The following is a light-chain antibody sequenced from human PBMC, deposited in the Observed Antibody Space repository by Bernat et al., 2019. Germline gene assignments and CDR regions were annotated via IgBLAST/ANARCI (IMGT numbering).Light chain of an antibody. CDR2: DVR. CDR1: SSDVGNSYNY. Sequence: QSALTQPASVSRSPGQSITISCTGTSSDVGNSYNYVSWYQQHPGKAPKLMVYDVRNRPSGVSNRFSGSKSGSTASLTISGLQAEDEADYYCSSYTTSRTYVFGTGTKVTVL. CDR3: SSYTTSRTYV. V-gene: IGLV2-14*03. J-gene: IGLJ1*01.